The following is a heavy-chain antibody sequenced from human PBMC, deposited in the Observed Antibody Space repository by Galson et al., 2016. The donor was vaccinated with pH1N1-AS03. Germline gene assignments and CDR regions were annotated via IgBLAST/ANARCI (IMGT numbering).Heavy chain of an antibody. V-gene: IGHV2-5*01. J-gene: IGHJ2*01. CDR1: GFSLNTNGVG. CDR3: ARKPTGSMVVTIGVGYFDR. Sequence: PALVKPTQTLTLTCDFSGFSLNTNGVGVGWIRQPPGKPLEWLALIYWNSEKRYNPFLKGRHTITKDTSKNQVVLTMTNMAPGDTATYFCARKPTGSMVVTIGVGYFDRWGRGTLVAVSS. D-gene: IGHD2-21*02. CDR2: IYWNSEK.